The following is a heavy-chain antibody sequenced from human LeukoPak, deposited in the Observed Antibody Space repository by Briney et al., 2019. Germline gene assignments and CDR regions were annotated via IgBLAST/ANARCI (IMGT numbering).Heavy chain of an antibody. V-gene: IGHV3-21*01. D-gene: IGHD5-24*01. CDR3: APVEMAIDY. J-gene: IGHJ4*02. CDR2: ISSSSSYI. Sequence: GASLRLSCAASGFTFSSYAMSWVRQAPGKGLEWVSSISSSSSYIYYADSVKSRFTISRDNAKNSLYLQMNCLRAEDTAVYYCAPVEMAIDYWGQGTLVTVSS. CDR1: GFTFSSYA.